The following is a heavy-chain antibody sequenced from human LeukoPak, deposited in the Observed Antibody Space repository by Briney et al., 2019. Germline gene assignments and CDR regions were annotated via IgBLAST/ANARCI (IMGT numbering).Heavy chain of an antibody. CDR3: AREHTYYDFWSGYYYYYYYMDV. J-gene: IGHJ6*03. Sequence: GSLRLSCAASGFTFSSYSMNWVRQAPGKGLEWVSSISSSSSYIYYADSVKGRFTISRDNAKNSLYLQMNSLRAEDTAVYYCAREHTYYDFWSGYYYYYYYMDVWGKGTTVTVSS. V-gene: IGHV3-21*01. D-gene: IGHD3-3*01. CDR2: ISSSSSYI. CDR1: GFTFSSYS.